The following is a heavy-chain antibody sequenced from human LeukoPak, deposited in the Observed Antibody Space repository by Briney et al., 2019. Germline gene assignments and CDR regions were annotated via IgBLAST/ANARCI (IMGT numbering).Heavy chain of an antibody. D-gene: IGHD2-2*01. Sequence: GGSLRLSCAASGFTFSSYEMNWVRQAPGKGLEWVSYTCSSGSTTYYADSVKGRFIISRDNAKNSLYLQMNSLRAEDTAVYYFARRYCSSTSCTLDFWGQGALVTVSS. J-gene: IGHJ4*02. CDR3: ARRYCSSTSCTLDF. CDR1: GFTFSSYE. V-gene: IGHV3-48*03. CDR2: TCSSGSTT.